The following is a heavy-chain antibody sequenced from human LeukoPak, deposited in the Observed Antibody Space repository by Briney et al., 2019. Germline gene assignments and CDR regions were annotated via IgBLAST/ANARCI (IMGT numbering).Heavy chain of an antibody. J-gene: IGHJ4*02. CDR3: ASRLRLGELPVIRYDY. V-gene: IGHV4-4*02. CDR2: IYHSGST. D-gene: IGHD3-16*01. Sequence: PSETLSLTCAVSGGSISSSNWWSWVRQPPGKGLEWIGEIYHSGSTNYNPSLKSRVTISVDKSKNQFSLKLSSVTAADTAVYYCASRLRLGELPVIRYDYWGQGTLVTVSS. CDR1: GGSISSSNW.